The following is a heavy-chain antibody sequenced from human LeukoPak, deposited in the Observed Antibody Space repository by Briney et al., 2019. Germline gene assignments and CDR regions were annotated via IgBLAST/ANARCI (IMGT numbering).Heavy chain of an antibody. J-gene: IGHJ4*02. V-gene: IGHV4-59*12. D-gene: IGHD5-18*01. CDR3: ARGGYSYGENYFDY. Sequence: PSETLSLTCTVSGGSISSYYWSWIRQPPGKGLEWIGYIYYSGSTYYNPSLKSRVTISVDTSKNQFSLKLSSVTAADTAVYYCARGGYSYGENYFDYWGQGTLVTVSS. CDR2: IYYSGST. CDR1: GGSISSYY.